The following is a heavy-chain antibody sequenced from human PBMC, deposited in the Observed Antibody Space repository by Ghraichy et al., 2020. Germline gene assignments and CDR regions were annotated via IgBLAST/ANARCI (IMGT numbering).Heavy chain of an antibody. D-gene: IGHD5-12*01. V-gene: IGHV3-7*01. CDR3: AKDRARGYSGYDSNFDY. CDR2: IKQDGDEK. CDR1: GFTFSTYW. Sequence: LTCAASGFTFSTYWMSWVRQAPGKGLEWVASIKQDGDEKFYVDSVKGRFTISRDNAKNSLFLQMNSLRAEDTAVYYCAKDRARGYSGYDSNFDYWGQGTLVTVSS. J-gene: IGHJ4*02.